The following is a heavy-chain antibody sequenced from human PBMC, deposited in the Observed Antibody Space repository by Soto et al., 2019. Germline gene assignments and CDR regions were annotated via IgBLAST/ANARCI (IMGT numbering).Heavy chain of an antibody. Sequence: QVQLVESGGGVVQPGRSLRLSCAASGFTFSSYGMHWVRQAPGKGLEWVAVIWYDGSNKYYADSVKGRFTISRDNSKNTLYLQMNSLRAEDTAVYYCARAILPIAARLTLYYYYGMDVWGQGTTVTVSS. V-gene: IGHV3-33*01. CDR3: ARAILPIAARLTLYYYYGMDV. J-gene: IGHJ6*02. CDR1: GFTFSSYG. CDR2: IWYDGSNK. D-gene: IGHD6-6*01.